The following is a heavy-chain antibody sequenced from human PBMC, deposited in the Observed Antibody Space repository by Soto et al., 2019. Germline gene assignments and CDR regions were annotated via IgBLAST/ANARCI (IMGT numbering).Heavy chain of an antibody. CDR2: IIPIFGTA. CDR1: GGTFSSYA. V-gene: IGHV1-69*13. J-gene: IGHJ4*02. Sequence: GASVKVSCKASGGTFSSYAISWVRQAPGQGLEWMGGIIPIFGTANYAQKFQGRVTITADESPSTAYMELSSLRSEDTAVYYCATRGYSYGYTFDYWGQGTLVTVSS. CDR3: ATRGYSYGYTFDY. D-gene: IGHD5-18*01.